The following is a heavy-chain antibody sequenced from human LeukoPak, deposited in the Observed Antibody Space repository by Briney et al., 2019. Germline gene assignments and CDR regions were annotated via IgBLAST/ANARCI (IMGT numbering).Heavy chain of an antibody. CDR1: GFTFSSHS. Sequence: PGGSLRLSCAASGFTFSSHSMHWVRQAPGKGLEYVSGISSNGGSTYYANSVKGRFTISRDNSKNTLYLHMGSLRAEDMAVYYCARRGSGWEFDYWGQGTLLTVSS. J-gene: IGHJ4*02. D-gene: IGHD6-19*01. CDR2: ISSNGGST. CDR3: ARRGSGWEFDY. V-gene: IGHV3-64*01.